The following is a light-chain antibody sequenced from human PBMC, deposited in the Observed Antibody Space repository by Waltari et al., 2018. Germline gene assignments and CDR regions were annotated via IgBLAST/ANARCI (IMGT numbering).Light chain of an antibody. CDR1: QDINNF. CDR3: QQYDTLPPS. Sequence: DIQMTQSPSSLSASVGDRVTIPCQATQDINNFLNWDQQKPGRAPSPLIYDASNLETGVTSRFSGSGSGTHFTLTISSLQTEDSATYCCQQYDTLPPSFGGGTKVEI. V-gene: IGKV1-33*01. CDR2: DAS. J-gene: IGKJ4*01.